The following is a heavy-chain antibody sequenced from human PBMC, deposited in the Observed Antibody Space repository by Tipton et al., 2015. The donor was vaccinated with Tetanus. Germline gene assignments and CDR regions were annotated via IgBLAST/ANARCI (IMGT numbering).Heavy chain of an antibody. J-gene: IGHJ4*02. CDR3: ASGSALDY. CDR1: GFIFSSYS. Sequence: SLRLSCAVSGFIFSSYSMNWVRQAPGKGLEWVASISSTTAYIYYADSLKGRFTISRDNAKNSLYLQMNSLRADDTGVYYCASGSALDYWDQGALDSVS. V-gene: IGHV3-21*01. D-gene: IGHD6-25*01. CDR2: ISSTTAYI.